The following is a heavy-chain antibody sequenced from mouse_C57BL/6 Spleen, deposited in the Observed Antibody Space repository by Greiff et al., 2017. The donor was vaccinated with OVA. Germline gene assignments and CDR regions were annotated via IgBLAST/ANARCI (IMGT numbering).Heavy chain of an antibody. D-gene: IGHD1-1*01. CDR2: IYPGDGDT. J-gene: IGHJ2*01. V-gene: IGHV1-80*01. Sequence: VQLQQSGAELVKPGASVKISCKASGYAFSSYWMNWVKQRPGKGLEWIGQIYPGDGDTNYNGKFKGKATLTADKSSSTAYMQLSSLTSEDSAVYFCARSDYYGSSSALFDYWGQGTTLTVSS. CDR1: GYAFSSYW. CDR3: ARSDYYGSSSALFDY.